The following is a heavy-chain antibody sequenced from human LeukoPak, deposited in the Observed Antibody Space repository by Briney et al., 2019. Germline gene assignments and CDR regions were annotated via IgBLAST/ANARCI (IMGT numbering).Heavy chain of an antibody. D-gene: IGHD6-13*01. CDR1: GGTFISYA. Sequence: VASVKVSCKASGGTFISYAISWVRQAPGQGLEWMGRVIPIFGTANYAQKFQGRVTITTDESTSTAYMELSSLRSEDTAVYYCARSGHSSSWYYFDYWGQGTLVTVSS. CDR2: VIPIFGTA. V-gene: IGHV1-69*05. CDR3: ARSGHSSSWYYFDY. J-gene: IGHJ4*02.